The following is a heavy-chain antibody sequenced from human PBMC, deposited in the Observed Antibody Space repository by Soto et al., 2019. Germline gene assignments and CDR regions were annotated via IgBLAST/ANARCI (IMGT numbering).Heavy chain of an antibody. J-gene: IGHJ4*02. CDR2: LSQTSGLI. CDR1: GFNFDDYA. D-gene: IGHD3-22*01. Sequence: PARSLRLSCAASGFNFDDYAMHWVRQPPAKGLEWDSGLSQTSGLIGYADSVKGRFTISRDNAKNSLYLQMNSLRAEDTALYYCARHLRHDSSGSVFDYWGQGTRVTVSS. CDR3: ARHLRHDSSGSVFDY. V-gene: IGHV3-9*01.